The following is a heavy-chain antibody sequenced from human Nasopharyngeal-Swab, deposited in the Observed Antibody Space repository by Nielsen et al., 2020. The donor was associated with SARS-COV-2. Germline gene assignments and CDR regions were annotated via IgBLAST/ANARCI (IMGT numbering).Heavy chain of an antibody. V-gene: IGHV1-69*06. CDR3: ARDTMVRGVIITPYDAFDI. D-gene: IGHD3-10*01. J-gene: IGHJ3*02. CDR2: IIPILGTA. Sequence: WVGQAPGQGLEWMGGIIPILGTANYAQKFQGRVTITADKSTSTAYMELSSLRSEDTAVYYCARDTMVRGVIITPYDAFDIWGQGTMVTVSS.